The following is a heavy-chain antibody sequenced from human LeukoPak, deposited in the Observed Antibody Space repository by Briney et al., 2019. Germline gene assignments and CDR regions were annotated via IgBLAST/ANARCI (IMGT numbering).Heavy chain of an antibody. CDR1: GGSISSSSYY. V-gene: IGHV4-39*01. CDR3: ARAEITAAGVPFDY. D-gene: IGHD6-13*01. Sequence: SETLSLTCTVSGGSISSSSYYWGWIRQPPGKGLEWIGSIYYSGSTYYNPSLKSRVTISVDTSKNQFSLKLSSVTAADTGVYYCARAEITAAGVPFDYWGQGTLVTVSS. J-gene: IGHJ4*02. CDR2: IYYSGST.